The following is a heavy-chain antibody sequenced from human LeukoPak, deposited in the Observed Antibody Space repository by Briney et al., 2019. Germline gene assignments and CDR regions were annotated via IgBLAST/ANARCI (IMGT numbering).Heavy chain of an antibody. V-gene: IGHV3-23*01. Sequence: GGSLRLSCAASGFTYSSYAMSWVRQAPGKGLERVSAINGSGSSTYYADSVKGRFTISRDNSKNTLYLQMNSLRAEDTAVYYCARDRPSMVRGVMVGMDVWGQGTTVTVSS. CDR2: INGSGSST. CDR3: ARDRPSMVRGVMVGMDV. CDR1: GFTYSSYA. D-gene: IGHD3-10*01. J-gene: IGHJ6*02.